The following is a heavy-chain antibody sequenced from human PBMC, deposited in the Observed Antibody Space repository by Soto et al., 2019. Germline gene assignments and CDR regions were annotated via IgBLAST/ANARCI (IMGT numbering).Heavy chain of an antibody. CDR3: AKDVRSVAAAGPRTNWFDP. D-gene: IGHD6-13*01. CDR1: GFDFNTLA. Sequence: EVQLLESGGGLVQPGGSLQLSCTGSGFDFNTLAMIWVRQSPGRGLEWVAGIYGSGGGRTYADSVKGRFTISRDNSKNTLYLQMNSLRAEDTAVYYCAKDVRSVAAAGPRTNWFDPWGQGTLVTVSS. CDR2: IYGSGGGR. V-gene: IGHV3-23*05. J-gene: IGHJ5*02.